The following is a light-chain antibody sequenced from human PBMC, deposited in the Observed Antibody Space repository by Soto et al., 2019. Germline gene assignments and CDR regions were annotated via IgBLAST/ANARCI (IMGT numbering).Light chain of an antibody. V-gene: IGKV1-27*01. CDR1: QDVRNY. J-gene: IGKJ3*01. CDR3: QKYSSVPV. Sequence: DIQMTQSPASLSASVGDRVTITCRASQDVRNYVAWYQQKPGKAPKLLIYAASTLQAGVPSRFSGSCSGTDFTLTISRLQAEDVATYSCQKYSSVPVFGPGTKVEIK. CDR2: AAS.